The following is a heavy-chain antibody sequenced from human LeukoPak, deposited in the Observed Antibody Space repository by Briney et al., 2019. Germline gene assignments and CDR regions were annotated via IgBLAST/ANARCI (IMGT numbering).Heavy chain of an antibody. CDR2: IYNSGIT. CDR1: GASISSNGYF. CDR3: ARVSRFWSGPFIDF. V-gene: IGHV4-61*02. D-gene: IGHD3-3*01. J-gene: IGHJ4*02. Sequence: SQTLSLTCTVSGASISSNGYFWSWIRQPAGKGLEWMGRIYNSGITNYNPSLQSRLTISLDTSKNQFSLNLTSVTAADTAVYYCARVSRFWSGPFIDFWGQGTLVTVSS.